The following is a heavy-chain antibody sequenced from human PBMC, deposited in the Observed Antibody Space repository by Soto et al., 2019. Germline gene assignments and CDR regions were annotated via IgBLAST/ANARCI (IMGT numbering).Heavy chain of an antibody. D-gene: IGHD6-19*01. Sequence: GGSLRLSCAASGFTFSSYAMSWVRQAPGKGLEWVSAISGSGGSTYYADSVKGRFTISRDNSKNTLYLQMNSLRAEDTAVYYCAKAGEHRNSSGWYRVYYYYGMDVWGQGTTVTVSS. CDR3: AKAGEHRNSSGWYRVYYYYGMDV. V-gene: IGHV3-23*01. CDR2: ISGSGGST. CDR1: GFTFSSYA. J-gene: IGHJ6*02.